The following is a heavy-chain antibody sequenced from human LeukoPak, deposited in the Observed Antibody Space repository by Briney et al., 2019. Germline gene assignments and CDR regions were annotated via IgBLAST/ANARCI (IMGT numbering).Heavy chain of an antibody. V-gene: IGHV3-23*01. CDR2: ISGSGGST. D-gene: IGHD3-22*01. Sequence: GGSLRLSCAASGFTFSSYAMSWVRQAPGKGLEWVSAISGSGGSTYYADSVKGRFTISRDNSKNTLYLQMNSLRAEDTAVYYCAKDEIITMIVVVDWYFDLWGRGSLVTVSS. CDR3: AKDEIITMIVVVDWYFDL. CDR1: GFTFSSYA. J-gene: IGHJ2*01.